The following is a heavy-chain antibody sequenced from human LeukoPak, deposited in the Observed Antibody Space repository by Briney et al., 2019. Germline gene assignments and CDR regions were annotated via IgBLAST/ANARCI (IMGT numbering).Heavy chain of an antibody. D-gene: IGHD7-27*01. CDR3: AKGGADDWGET. J-gene: IGHJ5*02. Sequence: GGALRLSCAASGFTFRNFAMSWVRQAPGKGLDWVSAISGDGFYIYYIDAVKGRFTTSRDNSRDTLFLQMNSVRAEDTALYFCAKGGADDWGETWGQGTLVTVSS. V-gene: IGHV3-23*01. CDR2: ISGDGFYI. CDR1: GFTFRNFA.